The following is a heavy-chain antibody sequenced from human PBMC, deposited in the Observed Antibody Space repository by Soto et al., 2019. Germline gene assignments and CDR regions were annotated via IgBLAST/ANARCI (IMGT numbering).Heavy chain of an antibody. D-gene: IGHD6-19*01. CDR1: GFTFSSYA. V-gene: IGHV3-23*01. J-gene: IGHJ4*02. CDR2: ISGGGGNT. CDR3: AKSYSGWPPWDY. Sequence: EVQLLESGGGLVQPGGSLRLSCAASGFTFSSYAMSWVRQAPGKGLEWVSAISGGGGNTYYADSVKGRFTISRDNSKNTLYLQMNSLRAEDTAVYYCAKSYSGWPPWDYWGQGTLVTVSS.